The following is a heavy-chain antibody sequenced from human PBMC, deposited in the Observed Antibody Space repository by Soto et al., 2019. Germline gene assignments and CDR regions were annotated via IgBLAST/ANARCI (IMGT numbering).Heavy chain of an antibody. CDR1: GFTFSSYA. V-gene: IGHV3-23*01. J-gene: IGHJ4*02. CDR3: AKGVGDGYSPYYFDY. Sequence: PGGSLRLSCAASGFTFSSYAMSWVRQAPGKGLEWVSAISGSGGSTYYADSVKGRFTISRDNSKNTLYLQMNSLRAEDTAVYYCAKGVGDGYSPYYFDYWGQGTLVTVSS. D-gene: IGHD3-10*01. CDR2: ISGSGGST.